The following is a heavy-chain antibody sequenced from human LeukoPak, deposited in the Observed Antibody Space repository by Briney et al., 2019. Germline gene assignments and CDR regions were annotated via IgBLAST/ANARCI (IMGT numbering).Heavy chain of an antibody. Sequence: GGSLRLSCTASGFTFGDYAMSWVRQAPGKGLEWVGFIRSKAYGGTTEYAASVKGRFTISRDDSKSIAYLQMNSLKTEDTAVYYCTRVTALGYCSSTSCYGFDYWGQGTLVTVSS. CDR1: GFTFGDYA. J-gene: IGHJ4*02. CDR3: TRVTALGYCSSTSCYGFDY. D-gene: IGHD2-2*01. V-gene: IGHV3-49*04. CDR2: IRSKAYGGTT.